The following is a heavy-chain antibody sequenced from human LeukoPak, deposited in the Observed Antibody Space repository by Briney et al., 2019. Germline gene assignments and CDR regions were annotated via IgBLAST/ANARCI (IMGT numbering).Heavy chain of an antibody. CDR3: AKCPGQFVWANNEN. D-gene: IGHD6-6*01. CDR1: GFTFSTFA. J-gene: IGHJ4*02. CDR2: ISDSDGST. V-gene: IGHV3-23*01. Sequence: PGGSLRLSCAASGFTFSTFAMSWVRQAPGKGLEWVSAISDSDGSTYYANSVKGRFTISRDNSRSMLYLQMNSLRAEDTAVYYCAKCPGQFVWANNENWGQGTLVTVSS.